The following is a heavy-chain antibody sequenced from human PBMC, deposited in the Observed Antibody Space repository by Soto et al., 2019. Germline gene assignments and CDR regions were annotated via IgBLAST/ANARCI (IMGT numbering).Heavy chain of an antibody. Sequence: QVQLQESGPGLVKPSETLSLTCTVSGGSISSYYWSWIRQPPGKGLEWIGDIYYSGSTNYNPSLKSRVTISVDTSKNQFSLKLSSVTAADTAVYYCARGDIVVVPAAIPYYYYGMDVWGQGTTVTVSS. CDR3: ARGDIVVVPAAIPYYYYGMDV. CDR2: IYYSGST. D-gene: IGHD2-2*01. V-gene: IGHV4-59*01. J-gene: IGHJ6*02. CDR1: GGSISSYY.